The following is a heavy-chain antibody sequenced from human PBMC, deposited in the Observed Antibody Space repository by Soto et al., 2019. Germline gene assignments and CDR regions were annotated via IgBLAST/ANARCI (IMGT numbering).Heavy chain of an antibody. D-gene: IGHD3-16*01. J-gene: IGHJ6*02. CDR3: ARGGSVHWGPEAGRFPRDYFYGMDV. CDR2: ISAYNGNT. CDR1: GYTFTSYG. V-gene: IGHV1-18*01. Sequence: ASVKVSCKASGYTFTSYGISWVRQAPGQGLEWMGWISAYNGNTNYAQKLQGRVTMTTDTSTSTAYMVLRSLRSDDTAVYYCARGGSVHWGPEAGRFPRDYFYGMDVWGQGTTVTVYS.